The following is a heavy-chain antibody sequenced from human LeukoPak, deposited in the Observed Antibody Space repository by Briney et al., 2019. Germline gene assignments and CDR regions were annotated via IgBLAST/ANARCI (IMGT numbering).Heavy chain of an antibody. Sequence: SETLSLTCAVYGGSFSGYYWGWIRQPPGKGLGWIGSIYYSGSTYYNPSLKSRVTISVDTSKNQFSLKLSSVTAADTAVYYCARLYYDYVWGSYPLYFDIWGQGTMVTVSS. D-gene: IGHD3-16*02. V-gene: IGHV4-39*01. CDR2: IYYSGST. CDR1: GGSFSGYY. CDR3: ARLYYDYVWGSYPLYFDI. J-gene: IGHJ3*02.